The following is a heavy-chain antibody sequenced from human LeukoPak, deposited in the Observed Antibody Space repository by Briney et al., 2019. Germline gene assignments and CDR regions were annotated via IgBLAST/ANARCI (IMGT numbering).Heavy chain of an antibody. CDR1: GFTFSSYW. V-gene: IGHV3-7*01. CDR3: ARGTAVGADYFDY. CDR2: INQDGSGK. Sequence: GGSLRLSCAASGFTFSSYWMSWVRQAPGKGLEWVANINQDGSGKYYVDSVKGRFTISRDNAKNSLYLQMNSLRADDTAVYYCARGTAVGADYFDYWGQGTLVTVSS. D-gene: IGHD1-26*01. J-gene: IGHJ4*02.